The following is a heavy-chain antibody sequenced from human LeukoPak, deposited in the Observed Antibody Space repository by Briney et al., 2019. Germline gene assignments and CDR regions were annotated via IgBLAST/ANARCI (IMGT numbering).Heavy chain of an antibody. V-gene: IGHV3-30*18. D-gene: IGHD1-20*01. J-gene: IGHJ4*02. Sequence: GGSLRLSCAASGLTFSSYGMHWVRQAPGKGLEWVAVISYDGSNKYYADSVKGRFTISRDNSKNTLYLQMNSLRAEDTAVYYCAKVGGITGTKGDYWGQGTLVTVSS. CDR3: AKVGGITGTKGDY. CDR2: ISYDGSNK. CDR1: GLTFSSYG.